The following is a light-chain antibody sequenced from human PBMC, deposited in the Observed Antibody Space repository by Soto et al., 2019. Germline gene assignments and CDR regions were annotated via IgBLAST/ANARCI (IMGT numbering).Light chain of an antibody. V-gene: IGKV3-15*01. CDR1: QSVSRK. CDR2: DAS. J-gene: IGKJ5*01. Sequence: EIAMTQSPATLSVSPGERATLSCRASQSVSRKLAWYQQKPGQAPRLLIYDASTRATGIPARFSGSGSGTEFTITISSLPSEDFAVYYCQQFYDLPLTFGQGTRLE. CDR3: QQFYDLPLT.